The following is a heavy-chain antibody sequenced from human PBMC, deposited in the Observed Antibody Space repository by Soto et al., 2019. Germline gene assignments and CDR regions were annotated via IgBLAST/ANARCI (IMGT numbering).Heavy chain of an antibody. CDR3: ASPVGATSYNWFDP. CDR2: IYHSGRT. D-gene: IGHD1-26*01. CDR1: GGSISSRNW. V-gene: IGHV4-4*02. Sequence: LSLTCAVSGGSISSRNWWSWVRQAPGQGQEWIGEIYHSGRTNYNPSLKSRVTISVDKSKNQFAQKLSSVTAADTAVYYGASPVGATSYNWFDPGGQGTLV. J-gene: IGHJ5*02.